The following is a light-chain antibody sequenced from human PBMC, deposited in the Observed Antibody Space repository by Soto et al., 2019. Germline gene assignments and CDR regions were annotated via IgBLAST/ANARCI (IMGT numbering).Light chain of an antibody. CDR2: DVS. CDR3: SSYTSSSSSYV. CDR1: SSDVGGYNY. J-gene: IGLJ1*01. Sequence: QSALTQPASVSGSPGQSITISCTGTSSDVGGYNYVSWYQQHPGKAPKLMIYDVSNRPSGVSNLFSGSKSGNTASLTIFGLQAEDEADYYCSSYTSSSSSYVFGTGTKGTVL. V-gene: IGLV2-14*01.